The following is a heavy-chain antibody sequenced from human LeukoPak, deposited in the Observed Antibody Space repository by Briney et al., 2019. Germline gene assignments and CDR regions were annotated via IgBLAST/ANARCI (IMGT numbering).Heavy chain of an antibody. V-gene: IGHV4-39*01. CDR2: IYYSGST. CDR1: GGSITSRTYY. CDR3: ARHEGMATITPFDY. J-gene: IGHJ4*02. Sequence: SETLSLTCTASGGSITSRTYYWGGIRQPPGKGLGGFGSIYYSGSTYYYPSLKSRVIISVDTSKNQFSLKLNSVTAADTAVYYCARHEGMATITPFDYWGQGTLVTVSS. D-gene: IGHD5-12*01.